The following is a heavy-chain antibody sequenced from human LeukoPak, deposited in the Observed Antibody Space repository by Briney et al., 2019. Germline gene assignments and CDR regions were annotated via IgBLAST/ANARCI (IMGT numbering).Heavy chain of an antibody. D-gene: IGHD3-10*01. CDR2: IYHSGST. V-gene: IGHV4-38-2*02. CDR1: GYSISSGYY. CDR3: VRERDYYGSGSYYPWFDP. Sequence: PSETLSLTCTVSGYSISSGYYWGWIRQPPGKGLEGIGRIYHSGSTYYNPSLKSRVTISVDTSKNQFSLKLSSVTAADTAVYYCVRERDYYGSGSYYPWFDPWGQGTLVTVSS. J-gene: IGHJ5*02.